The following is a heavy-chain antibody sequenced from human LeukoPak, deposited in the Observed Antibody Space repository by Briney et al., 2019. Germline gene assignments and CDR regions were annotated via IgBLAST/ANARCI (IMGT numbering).Heavy chain of an antibody. CDR2: ISGSGGST. D-gene: IGHD3-10*01. CDR3: AKGLGRYYGSGSIGMDV. J-gene: IGHJ6*02. Sequence: GGSLRLSCAAPGFTFSSYAMSWVRQAPGKGLEWVSAISGSGGSTYYADSVKGRFTISRDNSKNTLYLQMNSLRAEDTAVYYCAKGLGRYYGSGSIGMDVWGQGTTVTVSS. V-gene: IGHV3-23*01. CDR1: GFTFSSYA.